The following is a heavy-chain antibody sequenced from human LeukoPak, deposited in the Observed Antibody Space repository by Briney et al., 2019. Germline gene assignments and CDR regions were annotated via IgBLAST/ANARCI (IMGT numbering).Heavy chain of an antibody. J-gene: IGHJ4*02. D-gene: IGHD3-22*01. V-gene: IGHV1-46*01. CDR2: INPSGGST. Sequence: ASVKVSCKASGYTFTSYYIHWVRQAPGQGLEWMGIINPSGGSTNYAQKFQGRVTMTRDTSINTAYMEVSSLRSDDTAVYYCARGRDSSGYYSGPGDYWGQGTLVTVSS. CDR3: ARGRDSSGYYSGPGDY. CDR1: GYTFTSYY.